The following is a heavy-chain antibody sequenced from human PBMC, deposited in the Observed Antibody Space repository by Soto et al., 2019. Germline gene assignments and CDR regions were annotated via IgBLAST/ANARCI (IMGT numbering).Heavy chain of an antibody. Sequence: QVQLVESGGGVVQPGRSLRLSCAASGFTFSSYAMHWVRQAPGKGQEWVAVISYDGSNKYYADSVKGRFTISRDNSKNTLYLQMNSLRAEDTAVYYCARETVVTARTPVWDYWGQGTLVTVSS. V-gene: IGHV3-30-3*01. CDR1: GFTFSSYA. J-gene: IGHJ4*02. CDR2: ISYDGSNK. D-gene: IGHD2-21*02. CDR3: ARETVVTARTPVWDY.